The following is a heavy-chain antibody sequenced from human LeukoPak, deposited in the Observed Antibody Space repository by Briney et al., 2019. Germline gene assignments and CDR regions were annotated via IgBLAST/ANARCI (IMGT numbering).Heavy chain of an antibody. Sequence: PGGSLRLSCAASGFTFSSYAMSWVRQAPGKGLEWVSAISGSGGSTYYADSVKGRFTISRDNSKNTLYLQMNSLRAEDTAVYYCAKPYYYDSSGYLGYWGQGTLVTVSS. CDR1: GFTFSSYA. J-gene: IGHJ4*02. V-gene: IGHV3-23*01. CDR3: AKPYYYDSSGYLGY. CDR2: ISGSGGST. D-gene: IGHD3-22*01.